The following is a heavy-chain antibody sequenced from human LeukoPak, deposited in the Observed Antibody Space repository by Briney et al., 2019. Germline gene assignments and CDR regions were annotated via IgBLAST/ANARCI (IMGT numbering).Heavy chain of an antibody. Sequence: TGGSLRLSCAAPGFTFSSYAMHWVRQAPGKGLEWVAVISYDGSNKYYADSVKGRFTISRDNSKNTLYLQMNRLRAEDTAVYYCASTYYGSGSYWGRFDYWGQGTLVTVSS. CDR3: ASTYYGSGSYWGRFDY. D-gene: IGHD3-10*01. CDR1: GFTFSSYA. CDR2: ISYDGSNK. V-gene: IGHV3-30-3*01. J-gene: IGHJ4*02.